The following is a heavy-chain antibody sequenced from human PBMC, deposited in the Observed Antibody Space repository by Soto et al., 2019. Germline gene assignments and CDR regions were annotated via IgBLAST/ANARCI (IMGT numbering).Heavy chain of an antibody. D-gene: IGHD5-18*01. J-gene: IGHJ3*02. CDR2: IYYSGST. V-gene: IGHV4-30-4*01. CDR1: GGSIFGGDYY. CDR3: ARDVDSTILKPNAAFGI. Sequence: QVQLQESGPGLVKPSQTVSLTCTVSGGSIFGGDYYCSWIRQSPGKVLQWVGSIYYSGSTYYIQSLESRVTISVDTSKNHFSLTLSSVTAADTAVYYCARDVDSTILKPNAAFGIWGQGTMVTVSS.